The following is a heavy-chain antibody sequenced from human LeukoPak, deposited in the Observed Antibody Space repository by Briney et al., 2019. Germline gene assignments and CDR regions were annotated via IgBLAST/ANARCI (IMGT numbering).Heavy chain of an antibody. D-gene: IGHD1-14*01. J-gene: IGHJ6*03. CDR1: GYTFTGYY. CDR2: INPNGGGT. V-gene: IGHV1-2*02. CDR3: ARDLDEWYNSYKYYMDV. Sequence: ASVKVSCKASGYTFTGYYMHWVRQAPGQGLEWMGWINPNGGGTNYAQKFQGRVTMTRDTSISTAYLELSRLRSDDTAIYYCARDLDEWYNSYKYYMDVWGKGTTVTVSS.